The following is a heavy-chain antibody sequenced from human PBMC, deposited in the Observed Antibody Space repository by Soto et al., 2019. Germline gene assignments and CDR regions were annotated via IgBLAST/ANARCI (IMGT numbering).Heavy chain of an antibody. CDR3: AKGRGSSGALFWYFEL. V-gene: IGHV3-30*18. CDR2: ISYDGSNK. D-gene: IGHD3-22*01. J-gene: IGHJ2*01. CDR1: GFTFSSYG. Sequence: GGSLRLSCAASGFTFSSYGMHWVRQAPGKGLEWVAVISYDGSNKYYTDSVKGRFTISRDSSKSTLYLQMNSLRPEDTAVYYCAKGRGSSGALFWYFELWGRDTLLTVSS.